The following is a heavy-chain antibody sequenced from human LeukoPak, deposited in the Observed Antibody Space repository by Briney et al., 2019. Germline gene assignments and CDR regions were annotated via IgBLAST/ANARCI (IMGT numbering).Heavy chain of an antibody. Sequence: SETLSLTCTVSGGSISSYYWSWIRQPPGKGLEWIGYIYYSGSTNYNPSLKSRVTISVDTSKNQFSLKLSSVTAADTAVYYCARVALYDFWCGPPYYFDYWGQGTLVTVSS. CDR1: GGSISSYY. D-gene: IGHD3-3*01. J-gene: IGHJ4*02. CDR3: ARVALYDFWCGPPYYFDY. CDR2: IYYSGST. V-gene: IGHV4-59*01.